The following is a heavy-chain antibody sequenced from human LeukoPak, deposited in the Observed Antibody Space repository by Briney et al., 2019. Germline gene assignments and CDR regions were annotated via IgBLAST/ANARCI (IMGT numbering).Heavy chain of an antibody. J-gene: IGHJ4*02. D-gene: IGHD3-22*01. V-gene: IGHV1-69*05. CDR3: ARNYDSSGEIDY. CDR1: GGTFSSYA. Sequence: EASVKVSCKASGGTFSSYAISWVRQAPGQGLEWMGGIIPIFGTANYAQKLQGRVTMTTDTSTSTAYMELRSLRSDDTAVYYCARNYDSSGEIDYWGQGTLVTVSS. CDR2: IIPIFGTA.